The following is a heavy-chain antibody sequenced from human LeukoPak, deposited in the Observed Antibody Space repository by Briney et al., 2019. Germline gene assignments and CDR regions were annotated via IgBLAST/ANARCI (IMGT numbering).Heavy chain of an antibody. J-gene: IGHJ4*02. CDR1: GFTFSSYA. CDR3: ATTYGSGTYYFDY. Sequence: PGGSLRLSCAASGFTFSSYAMSWVRQAPGKGLEWVSAISGSGGSTYYADSVKGRFTISRDNSKNTLYLQMNSLRAEDTAVYYCATTYGSGTYYFDYWGQGTLVTVSS. D-gene: IGHD3-10*01. V-gene: IGHV3-23*01. CDR2: ISGSGGST.